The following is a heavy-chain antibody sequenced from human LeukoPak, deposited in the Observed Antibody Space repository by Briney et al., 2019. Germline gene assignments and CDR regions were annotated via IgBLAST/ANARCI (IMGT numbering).Heavy chain of an antibody. CDR2: IYSDGRT. CDR1: GFSVSGNY. Sequence: PGGSLRLSCAAPGFSVSGNYMSWVRQAPGKGLEWVSVIYSDGRTYYADSVKGRFTISRDISKNILFLQMTSLRADDTALYYCTKLKGWYGAGAFDYWGQGTLVTVSS. J-gene: IGHJ4*02. D-gene: IGHD6-19*01. V-gene: IGHV3-53*01. CDR3: TKLKGWYGAGAFDY.